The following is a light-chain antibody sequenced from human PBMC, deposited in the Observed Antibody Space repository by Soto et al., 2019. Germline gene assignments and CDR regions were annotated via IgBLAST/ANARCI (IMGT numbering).Light chain of an antibody. V-gene: IGKV1-5*03. CDR2: KAS. Sequence: DIQMTQSPSTLSASVGDRVTITCRASQSISSWLAWYQQKPGKAPKLLIYKASSLESGVPSRFSGSGSGTEFTLTISSLQPDDFATYYCQQYNSYSRGPFGHGTRLEIK. CDR1: QSISSW. CDR3: QQYNSYSRGP. J-gene: IGKJ5*01.